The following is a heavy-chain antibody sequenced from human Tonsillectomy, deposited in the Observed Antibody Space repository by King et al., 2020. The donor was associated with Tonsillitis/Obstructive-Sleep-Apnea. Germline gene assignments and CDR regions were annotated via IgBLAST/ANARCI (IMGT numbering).Heavy chain of an antibody. D-gene: IGHD2-15*01. CDR2: IWYDGSNE. J-gene: IGHJ4*02. V-gene: IGHV3-33*01. CDR3: ARESHTRYCSGGRCYSPFDY. Sequence: VQLVESGGGVVQPGRSLRLSCAASGFTFSSYGMHWVRQAPGKGLEWVAVIWYDGSNEFYADSVRGRFTISRDNSKSTLYLQMNSLRAEDTAVYYCARESHTRYCSGGRCYSPFDYWGQGTLVTVSS. CDR1: GFTFSSYG.